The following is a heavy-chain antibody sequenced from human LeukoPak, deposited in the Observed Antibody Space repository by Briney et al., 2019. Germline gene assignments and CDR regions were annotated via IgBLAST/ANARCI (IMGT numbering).Heavy chain of an antibody. Sequence: SETLSLTCTVSGGSVSSGSYYWSWIRQPPGKGLEWIGYIYYSGSTNYNPSLKSRVTISVDTSKNQFSLKLSSETAADTAVYYCARGEYDSSGYYYFDYWGQGTLVTVSS. CDR2: IYYSGST. V-gene: IGHV4-61*01. CDR3: ARGEYDSSGYYYFDY. J-gene: IGHJ4*02. CDR1: GGSVSSGSYY. D-gene: IGHD3-22*01.